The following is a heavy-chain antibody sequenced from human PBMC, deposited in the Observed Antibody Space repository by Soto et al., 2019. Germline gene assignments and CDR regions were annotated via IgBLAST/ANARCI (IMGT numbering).Heavy chain of an antibody. CDR2: IYPGDSDT. V-gene: IGHV5-51*01. CDR1: GYSFTTYW. J-gene: IGHJ3*02. Sequence: EVQVVQSGAEVKMPGESLKISCKGSGYSFTTYWIGWVPRMPGKGLEWMGIIYPGDSDTRYSRSFQGQVTISADKSISTAYLQWSSLKASDTAMDYCARHPGGGSSRHAAFDIWGQGKMVTVSS. D-gene: IGHD6-13*01. CDR3: ARHPGGGSSRHAAFDI.